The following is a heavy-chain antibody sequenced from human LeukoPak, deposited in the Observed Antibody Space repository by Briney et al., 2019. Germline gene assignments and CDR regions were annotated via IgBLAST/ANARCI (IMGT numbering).Heavy chain of an antibody. J-gene: IGHJ4*02. CDR2: IIPIFGTA. Sequence: SVKVSCKASGGTFSSYAISWVRQAPGQGLEWMGGIIPIFGTANYAQKFQGRVTITADESTSTAYMELSRLRSDDTAVYYCARSGYSSGWYYFDYWGQGTLVTVSS. D-gene: IGHD6-19*01. V-gene: IGHV1-69*01. CDR3: ARSGYSSGWYYFDY. CDR1: GGTFSSYA.